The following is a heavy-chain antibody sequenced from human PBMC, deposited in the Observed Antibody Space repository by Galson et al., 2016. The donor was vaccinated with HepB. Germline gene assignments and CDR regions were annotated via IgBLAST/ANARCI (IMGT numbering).Heavy chain of an antibody. CDR2: IDDSGDHI. CDR1: GFTFSSYA. Sequence: SLRLSCAASGFTFSSYAMNWVRQAPGKGLEWVSIIDDSGDHIYYAESVKGRLTISRDKATNTLYLQMNSLTAADTAVYYCARELDCGGNCHDGADFDYWGQGIMAVVSS. V-gene: IGHV3-23*01. J-gene: IGHJ4*02. CDR3: ARELDCGGNCHDGADFDY. D-gene: IGHD2-21*02.